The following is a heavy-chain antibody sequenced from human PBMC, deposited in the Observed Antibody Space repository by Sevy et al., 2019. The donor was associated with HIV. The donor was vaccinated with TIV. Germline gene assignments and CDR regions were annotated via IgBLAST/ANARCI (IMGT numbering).Heavy chain of an antibody. D-gene: IGHD3-16*01. CDR1: GFSITSYW. CDR3: ARDGSSGGLFLKDYYYFGMDV. Sequence: GGSLRLSCAGSGFSITSYWMHWVRQAPGKGLVWVSRMNEDGSVTNHADSVRGRFTISRDNAKNTLYLQMNSLRVEDTAVYYCARDGSSGGLFLKDYYYFGMDVWGQGTTVTVSS. J-gene: IGHJ6*02. V-gene: IGHV3-74*01. CDR2: MNEDGSVT.